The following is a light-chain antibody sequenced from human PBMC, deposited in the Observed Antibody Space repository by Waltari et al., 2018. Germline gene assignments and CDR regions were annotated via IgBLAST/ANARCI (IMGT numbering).Light chain of an antibody. CDR1: SRDVGGYNY. V-gene: IGLV2-14*01. J-gene: IGLJ3*02. CDR2: DVT. Sequence: QSALTQPASVSGSPGQSITISCTGTSRDVGGYNYVSWYQQHPGKAPKLMIYDVTKRPSGVSNRFSGSKSANTASLTISGLQAEDEADYYCSSYTTSTWVFGGGTKLTVL. CDR3: SSYTTSTWV.